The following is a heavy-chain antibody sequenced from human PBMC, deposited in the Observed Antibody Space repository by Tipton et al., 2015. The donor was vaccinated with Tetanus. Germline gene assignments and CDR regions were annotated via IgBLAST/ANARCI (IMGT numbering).Heavy chain of an antibody. D-gene: IGHD3-10*01. V-gene: IGHV4-34*01. Sequence: LRLSCAVYGGTFNNYFWTWIRQPPGKGLEWIGEINYDGSTNYSPSLKSRVTLSLDTSKKQVSLKLSSVTAADTAVYYCARGDYYGSGTYDVWGQGTTVTVPS. CDR2: INYDGST. CDR3: ARGDYYGSGTYDV. CDR1: GGTFNNYF. J-gene: IGHJ6*02.